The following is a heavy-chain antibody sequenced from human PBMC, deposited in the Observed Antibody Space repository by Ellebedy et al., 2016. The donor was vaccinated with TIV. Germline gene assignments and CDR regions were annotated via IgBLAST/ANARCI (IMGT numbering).Heavy chain of an antibody. CDR2: IYYSGST. CDR1: GGSISSYY. J-gene: IGHJ5*02. D-gene: IGHD2-2*02. CDR3: ARPGVPAAITGNWFDP. V-gene: IGHV4-59*12. Sequence: SETLSLTXTVSGGSISSYYWSWIRQPPGKGLEWIGYIYYSGSTNYNPSLKSRVTISVDTSKNQFSLKLSSVTAADTAVYYCARPGVPAAITGNWFDPWGQGTLVTVSS.